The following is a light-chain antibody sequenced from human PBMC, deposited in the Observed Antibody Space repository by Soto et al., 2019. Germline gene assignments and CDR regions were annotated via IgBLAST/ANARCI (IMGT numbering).Light chain of an antibody. CDR3: QKYNDDSRT. CDR1: QAISNY. J-gene: IGKJ1*01. CDR2: AAS. V-gene: IGKV1-27*01. Sequence: DIQMTQSPSSLSASVGDRVTMTCRASQAISNYVAWYQQKPGQVPKLLIYAASTLQSGVPSRFSGSGSGTDFTLTISSLQPEDVATYYCQKYNDDSRTFGQGTKADIK.